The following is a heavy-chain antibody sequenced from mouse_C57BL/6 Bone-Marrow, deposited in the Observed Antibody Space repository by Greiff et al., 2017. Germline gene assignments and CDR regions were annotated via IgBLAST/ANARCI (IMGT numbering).Heavy chain of an antibody. J-gene: IGHJ1*03. Sequence: VKLQESGPGLVAPSQSLSITCTVSGFSLTSYGVDWVRQSPGKGLEWLGVIWGVGSTNYNSALKSRLSISKDNSKSQVFLKMNSLQTDETAMYYCASLWSDWYFDVWGTGTTVTVSS. CDR3: ASLWSDWYFDV. V-gene: IGHV2-6*01. CDR1: GFSLTSYG. D-gene: IGHD1-1*02. CDR2: IWGVGST.